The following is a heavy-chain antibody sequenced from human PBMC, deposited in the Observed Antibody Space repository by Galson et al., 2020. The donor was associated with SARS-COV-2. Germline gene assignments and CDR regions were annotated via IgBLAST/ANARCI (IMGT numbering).Heavy chain of an antibody. D-gene: IGHD3-10*01. CDR3: AKVGYGSGVTGDS. CDR1: GFTTDDYA. Sequence: LKISCAASGFTTDDYALHWVRQAPGKGLEWVSGNRWNSGSIGYADSVKGRLTISRDNAKNSQYRQMNRLGDEDTALYYCAKVGYGSGVTGDSWGQGALVTVSP. J-gene: IGHJ4*02. CDR2: NRWNSGSI. V-gene: IGHV3-9*02.